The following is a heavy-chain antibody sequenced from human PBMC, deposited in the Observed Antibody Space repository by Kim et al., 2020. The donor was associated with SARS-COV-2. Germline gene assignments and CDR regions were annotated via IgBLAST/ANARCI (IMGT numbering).Heavy chain of an antibody. CDR1: GFTFSSYG. Sequence: GGSLRLSCAASGFTFSSYGMHWVRQAPGKGLEWVAVISYDGSNKYYADSVKGRFTISRDNSKNTLYLQMNSLRAEDTAVYYCRLRFLEWLLGEIHGMDVWGQGTTVTVSS. J-gene: IGHJ6*02. D-gene: IGHD3-3*01. CDR2: ISYDGSNK. V-gene: IGHV3-30*03. CDR3: RLRFLEWLLGEIHGMDV.